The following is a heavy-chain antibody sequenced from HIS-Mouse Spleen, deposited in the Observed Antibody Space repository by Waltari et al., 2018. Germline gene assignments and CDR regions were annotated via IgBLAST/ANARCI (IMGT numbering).Heavy chain of an antibody. CDR3: AREIPYSSSWYDWYFDL. Sequence: QVQLQESGPGLVKPSETLSLTCTVSGGSISSYYWSWIRQPPGKGLEWIGYIYYSGSTNYNPSLNSRVTISVDTSKNQFSLKLSSVTAADTAVYYCAREIPYSSSWYDWYFDLWGRGTLVTVSS. CDR2: IYYSGST. J-gene: IGHJ2*01. V-gene: IGHV4-59*12. D-gene: IGHD6-13*01. CDR1: GGSISSYY.